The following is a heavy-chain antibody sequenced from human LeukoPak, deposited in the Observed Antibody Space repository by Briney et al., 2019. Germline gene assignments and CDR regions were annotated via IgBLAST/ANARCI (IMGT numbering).Heavy chain of an antibody. V-gene: IGHV3-23*01. CDR1: GFALDSHA. D-gene: IGHD5-24*01. CDR2: TSTSGRDK. Sequence: GATLRLSCAGSGFALDSHAMTWVRQAPGKGLEWVSATSTSGRDKYYADSVKGRFTISKDNSTNTVYLQMNTLRADDTALYLCARNAYNWGGADYWGQGILVTVSS. J-gene: IGHJ4*02. CDR3: ARNAYNWGGADY.